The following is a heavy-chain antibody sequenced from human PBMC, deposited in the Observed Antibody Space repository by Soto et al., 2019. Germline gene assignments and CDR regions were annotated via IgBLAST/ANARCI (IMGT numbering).Heavy chain of an antibody. J-gene: IGHJ4*02. CDR2: IYYSGST. V-gene: IGHV4-59*01. CDR1: GGSISSYY. CDR3: ARAEVAGTKVHDY. Sequence: SETLSLTCTVSGGSISSYYWSWIRQPPGKGLEWIGYIYYSGSTNYNPSLKSRVTISVDTSKNQFSLKLSSVTAADTAVYYCARAEVAGTKVHDYWGQGTPVTVSS. D-gene: IGHD6-19*01.